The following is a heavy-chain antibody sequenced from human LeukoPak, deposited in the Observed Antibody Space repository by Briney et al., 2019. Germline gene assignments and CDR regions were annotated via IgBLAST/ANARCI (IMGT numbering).Heavy chain of an antibody. D-gene: IGHD6-6*01. V-gene: IGHV3-30-3*01. CDR3: ARENIAARPHHFDY. Sequence: GGSLRLSCAASGFTFSSYAMHWVRQAPGKGLEGVAVISYDGSNKYYADSVKGRFTISRDNSKKTLYLQMNGLRAEDTAVYYCARENIAARPHHFDYWGQGTLVSVSS. J-gene: IGHJ4*02. CDR2: ISYDGSNK. CDR1: GFTFSSYA.